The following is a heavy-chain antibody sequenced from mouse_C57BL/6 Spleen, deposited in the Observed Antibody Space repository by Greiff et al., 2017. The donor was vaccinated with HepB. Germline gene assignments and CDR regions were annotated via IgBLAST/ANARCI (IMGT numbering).Heavy chain of an antibody. V-gene: IGHV1-26*01. CDR2: INPNNGGT. Sequence: EVQLQQSGPELVKPGASVKISCKASGYTFTDYYMNWVKQSHGKSLEWIGDINPNNGGTSYNQKFKGKATLPVDKSSSTAYMELRSLTSEDSAVYYCAREDYYGSSAYYFDYWGQGTTLTVSS. J-gene: IGHJ2*01. D-gene: IGHD1-1*01. CDR1: GYTFTDYY. CDR3: AREDYYGSSAYYFDY.